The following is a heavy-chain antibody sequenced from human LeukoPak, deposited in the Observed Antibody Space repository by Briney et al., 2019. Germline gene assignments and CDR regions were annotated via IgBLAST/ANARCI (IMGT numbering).Heavy chain of an antibody. J-gene: IGHJ4*02. D-gene: IGHD3-10*01. CDR3: AKDYYGSGFSPYYFDY. CDR2: IRYDGSNK. Sequence: QPGGSLRLSCAASGFTFSSYGMHWVRQAPGKGLEWVAFIRYDGSNKYYADSVKGRFTISRDNSKNTLYLQMNSLRAEDTAVYYCAKDYYGSGFSPYYFDYWGQGILVTVSS. CDR1: GFTFSSYG. V-gene: IGHV3-30*02.